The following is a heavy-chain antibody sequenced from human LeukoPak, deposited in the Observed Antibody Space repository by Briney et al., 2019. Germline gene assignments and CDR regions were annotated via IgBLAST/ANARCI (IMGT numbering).Heavy chain of an antibody. CDR1: GFTFSSYG. Sequence: GGSLRLSCAASGFTFSSYGIHWVRQAPGKGLEWVAVISHDGSNKYYTDSVKGRFTISRDNSKNTLYLQMNSLRAEDTAVYYCARLGGEYAGTEPIHFDYWGQGTLVTVSS. J-gene: IGHJ4*02. CDR2: ISHDGSNK. D-gene: IGHD3-16*01. V-gene: IGHV3-30*03. CDR3: ARLGGEYAGTEPIHFDY.